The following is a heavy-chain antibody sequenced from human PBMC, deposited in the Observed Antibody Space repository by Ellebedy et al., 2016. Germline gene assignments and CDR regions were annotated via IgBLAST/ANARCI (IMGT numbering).Heavy chain of an antibody. CDR3: ARDVYATYGSGSYDGDY. CDR2: ISSSSSYI. J-gene: IGHJ4*02. V-gene: IGHV3-21*01. CDR1: GFTFSSYS. Sequence: GESLKISXAASGFTFSSYSMNWVRQAPGKGLEWVSSISSSSSYIYYADSVKGRFTISRDNAKNSLYLQMNSLRAEDTAVYYCARDVYATYGSGSYDGDYWGQGTLVTVSS. D-gene: IGHD3-10*01.